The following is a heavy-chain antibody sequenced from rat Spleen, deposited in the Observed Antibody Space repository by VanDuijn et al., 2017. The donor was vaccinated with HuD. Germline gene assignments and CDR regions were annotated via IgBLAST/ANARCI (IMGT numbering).Heavy chain of an antibody. CDR2: ISFDGTGT. CDR1: GFTFSSYA. CDR3: ATGPRILRLDWFAY. Sequence: EVQLVESGGGLVQPGSSLKVSCVASGFTFSSYAMAWVRQASRKGLEWVATISFDGTGTYYRDSVKGRFTISRDNAKSTLFQQMDSLRSEDTATYYCATGPRILRLDWFAYWGQGTLVTVSS. J-gene: IGHJ3*01. V-gene: IGHV5-29*01. D-gene: IGHD1-6*01.